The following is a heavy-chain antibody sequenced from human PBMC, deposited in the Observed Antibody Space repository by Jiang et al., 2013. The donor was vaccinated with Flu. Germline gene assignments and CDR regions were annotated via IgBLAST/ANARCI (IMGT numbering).Heavy chain of an antibody. Sequence: YSPSFQGQVTISADKSIDTIYLQWSSLKASDTAIYYCARPALRDAFDIWGQGTVVTVSS. J-gene: IGHJ3*02. CDR3: ARPALRDAFDI. V-gene: IGHV5-51*01.